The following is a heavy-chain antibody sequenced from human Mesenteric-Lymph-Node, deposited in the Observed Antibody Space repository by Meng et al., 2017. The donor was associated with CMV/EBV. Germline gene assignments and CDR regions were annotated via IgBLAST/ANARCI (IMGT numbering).Heavy chain of an antibody. CDR2: ISTGTDII. CDR3: AREIKLFGVVDTLYGMDV. V-gene: IGHV3-48*03. J-gene: IGHJ6*02. D-gene: IGHD3-3*01. Sequence: GGSLRLSCAASGFTFSSYEMNWVRQAPGKGLEWVSYISTGTDIIHYADSVKGRFTISRDNSKNSLYLQMNSLRAEDTAVYYCAREIKLFGVVDTLYGMDVWGQGTTVTVSS. CDR1: GFTFSSYE.